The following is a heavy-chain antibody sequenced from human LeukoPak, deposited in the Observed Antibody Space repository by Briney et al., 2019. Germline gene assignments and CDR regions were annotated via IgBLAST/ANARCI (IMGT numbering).Heavy chain of an antibody. Sequence: ASVKVSCKASGYTFTSYYMHWVRQAPGQGLEWMGIINPSGGSTSYAQKFQGRVTMTRDTSTSTVYMELSSLRSEDTAVYHCAREGSDRSSWYYFDYWGQGTLVTVSS. CDR2: INPSGGST. V-gene: IGHV1-46*01. CDR3: AREGSDRSSWYYFDY. D-gene: IGHD6-13*01. J-gene: IGHJ4*02. CDR1: GYTFTSYY.